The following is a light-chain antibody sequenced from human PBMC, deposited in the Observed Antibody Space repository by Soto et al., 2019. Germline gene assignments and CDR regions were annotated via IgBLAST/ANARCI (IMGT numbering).Light chain of an antibody. J-gene: IGLJ1*01. CDR1: SSNIGSNY. V-gene: IGLV1-47*02. CDR2: SNN. Sequence: QSVLTQPPSASGTPGQRVTISCSGSSSNIGSNYVYWYQQLPGTAPKLLIYSNNQRPSGVPDRFSGSKSGTSASLAISGLRSEDAADYYCAAWDDSLSGPVFGTGTKATV. CDR3: AAWDDSLSGPV.